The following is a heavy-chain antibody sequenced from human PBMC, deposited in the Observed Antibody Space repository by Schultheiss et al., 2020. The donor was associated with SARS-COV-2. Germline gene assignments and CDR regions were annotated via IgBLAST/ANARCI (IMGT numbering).Heavy chain of an antibody. CDR2: IRNVTSTI. Sequence: GGSLRLSCAASGFTFGDYFMSWIRQAPRKGLDWVPDIRNVTSTIFYADSVKGRFTISRDDAKNSLYLQMNSLRAEDTAVYYCARDQYSSGWTWGQGTLVTVSS. V-gene: IGHV3-11*04. J-gene: IGHJ5*02. CDR1: GFTFGDYF. D-gene: IGHD6-19*01. CDR3: ARDQYSSGWT.